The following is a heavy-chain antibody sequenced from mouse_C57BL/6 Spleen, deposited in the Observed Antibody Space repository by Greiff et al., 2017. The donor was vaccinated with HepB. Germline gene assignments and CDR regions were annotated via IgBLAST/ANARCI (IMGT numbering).Heavy chain of an antibody. J-gene: IGHJ2*01. CDR3: ARAFYDGYYFDY. V-gene: IGHV5-16*01. CDR2: INYDGSST. D-gene: IGHD2-3*01. CDR1: GFTFSDYY. Sequence: EVKVVESEGGLVQPGSSMKLSCTASGFTFSDYYMAWVRQVPEKGLEWVANINYDGSSTYYLDSLKSRFIISRDNAKNILYLQMSSLKSEDTATYYCARAFYDGYYFDYWGQGTTLTVSS.